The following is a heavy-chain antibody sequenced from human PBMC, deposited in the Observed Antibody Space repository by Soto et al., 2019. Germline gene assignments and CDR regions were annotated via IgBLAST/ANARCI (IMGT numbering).Heavy chain of an antibody. V-gene: IGHV1-46*01. CDR1: GYSFTTYY. D-gene: IGHD1-1*01. Sequence: QVQLVQSGAEVKKPGDSVKVSCKASGYSFTTYYMHWVRQAPGQGLEWMGMINPSGGSTSYAQKFQGRVTMTRDTSTSTVYMELSSLRSEDTAVYYCARNDKSGLDYWGQGTLVTVSS. CDR2: INPSGGST. CDR3: ARNDKSGLDY. J-gene: IGHJ4*02.